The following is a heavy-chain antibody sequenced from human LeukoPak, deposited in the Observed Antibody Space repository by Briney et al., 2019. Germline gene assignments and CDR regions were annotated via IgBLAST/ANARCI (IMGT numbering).Heavy chain of an antibody. Sequence: GGSLRLSCAASGFTFSSYSMNWVRQAPGKGLEWVSSISSSSSYIYYADSVKGRFTISRDNAKNSLCLQMNSLRAEDTAVYYCAREIVATMGDWGQGTLVTVSS. V-gene: IGHV3-21*01. D-gene: IGHD5-12*01. CDR2: ISSSSSYI. J-gene: IGHJ4*02. CDR3: AREIVATMGD. CDR1: GFTFSSYS.